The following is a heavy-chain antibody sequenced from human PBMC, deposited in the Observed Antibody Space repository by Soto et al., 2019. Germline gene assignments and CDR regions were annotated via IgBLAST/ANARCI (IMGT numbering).Heavy chain of an antibody. V-gene: IGHV1-3*01. D-gene: IGHD6-13*01. CDR1: GYTFTSYA. CDR2: INGGAGDT. CDR3: ARSPSRTAAEAQLDP. Sequence: SVKVSCTASGYTFTSYAIHWVRQAPGQRFEWMGWINGGAGDTLYSQNFQGRVTFTRDTATNTAFMDLTSLNSEDTAVYYCARSPSRTAAEAQLDPWGQGSLVTVSS. J-gene: IGHJ5*02.